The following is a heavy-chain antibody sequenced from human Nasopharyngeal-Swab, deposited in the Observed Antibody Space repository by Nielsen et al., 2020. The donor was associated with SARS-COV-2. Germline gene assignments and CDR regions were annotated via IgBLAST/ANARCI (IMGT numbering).Heavy chain of an antibody. J-gene: IGHJ3*02. V-gene: IGHV4-59*01. Sequence: WIRQPPGKGLEWIGYIYYSGSTNYNPSLKSRVTISVDTSKNQFSLKLRSVTAADTAVYYCARGSDYRAFDIWGQGTMVTVSS. CDR3: ARGSDYRAFDI. D-gene: IGHD1-26*01. CDR2: IYYSGST.